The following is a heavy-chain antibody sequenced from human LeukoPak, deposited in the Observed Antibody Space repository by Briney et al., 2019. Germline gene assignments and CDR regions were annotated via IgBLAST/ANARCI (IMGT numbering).Heavy chain of an antibody. D-gene: IGHD2-2*01. CDR2: ISYDGSNK. Sequence: QAGGSLRLSCAASGFTFSSYGMHWVRQAPGKGLEWVAVISYDGSNKYYADSVKGRFTISRDNAKNSLYLQMNSLRAEDTAVYYCAREGYCSSTSCYLTGVYYCYYMDVWGKGTTVTVSS. CDR1: GFTFSSYG. CDR3: AREGYCSSTSCYLTGVYYCYYMDV. V-gene: IGHV3-30*03. J-gene: IGHJ6*03.